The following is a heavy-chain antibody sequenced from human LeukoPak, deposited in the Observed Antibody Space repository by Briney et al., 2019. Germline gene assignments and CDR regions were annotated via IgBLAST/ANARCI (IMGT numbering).Heavy chain of an antibody. CDR2: ISSSSSYI. Sequence: GGSLRLSCAASGFTFSSYSMNWVRQAPGKGLEWVSSISSSSSYIYYADSVKGRFTISRGNAKNSLYLQMNSLRAEDTAVYYCARGGELEYYFDYWGQGTLVTVSS. V-gene: IGHV3-21*01. J-gene: IGHJ4*02. D-gene: IGHD1-1*01. CDR3: ARGGELEYYFDY. CDR1: GFTFSSYS.